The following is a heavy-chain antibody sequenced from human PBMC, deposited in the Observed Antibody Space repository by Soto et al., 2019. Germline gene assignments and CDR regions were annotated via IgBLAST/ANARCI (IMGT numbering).Heavy chain of an antibody. CDR3: ARGQSSYPFDY. CDR1: GYTFTSHY. D-gene: IGHD5-18*01. Sequence: QVQLVQSGAEVKKPGASVKVSCKASGYTFTSHYRHWVRQAPGQGLEWMGIINPSGGTANYPQKFQGRVTMTTDTSTSTVYMELSSLRSEDTAVYDCARGQSSYPFDYWGQGTLVTVSS. V-gene: IGHV1-46*01. J-gene: IGHJ4*02. CDR2: INPSGGTA.